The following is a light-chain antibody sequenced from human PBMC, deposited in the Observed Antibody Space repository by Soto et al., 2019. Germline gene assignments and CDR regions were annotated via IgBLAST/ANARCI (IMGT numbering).Light chain of an antibody. Sequence: EIVLTQSPGTLSLSPGDRVTLSCRASQSVGINLAWYQQRAGQAPRLLVYGASTKATDMPGRFSGRGSGTEFTLTINNLQSEDFAVYYCQQYRNWPRTFGQGTKVEIK. J-gene: IGKJ1*01. V-gene: IGKV3-15*01. CDR1: QSVGIN. CDR3: QQYRNWPRT. CDR2: GAS.